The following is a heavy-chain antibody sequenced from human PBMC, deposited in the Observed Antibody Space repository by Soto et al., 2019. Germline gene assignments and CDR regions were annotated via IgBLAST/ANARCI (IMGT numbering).Heavy chain of an antibody. CDR2: ISYDGSNK. J-gene: IGHJ6*02. CDR1: GFTFSSYA. Sequence: QVQLVESGGGVVQPGRSLRLSCAASGFTFSSYAMHWVRQAPGKGLEWVAVISYDGSNKYYAESVKGRFTISRDNSKSTLYLQMNSLRAEDTAVYYCARETYYDFWSGPYYGMDVWGQGTTVTVSS. V-gene: IGHV3-30-3*01. D-gene: IGHD3-3*01. CDR3: ARETYYDFWSGPYYGMDV.